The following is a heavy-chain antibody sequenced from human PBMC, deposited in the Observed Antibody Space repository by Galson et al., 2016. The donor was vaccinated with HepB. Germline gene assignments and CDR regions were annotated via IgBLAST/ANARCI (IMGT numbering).Heavy chain of an antibody. D-gene: IGHD2-8*01. CDR2: IYHSGNI. CDR3: ATMVPEYYFAMHV. V-gene: IGHV4-59*01. CDR1: GGPISSYY. J-gene: IGHJ6*02. Sequence: ETLSLTCTVSGGPISSYYWSWIRQPPGKGLEWIGYIYHSGNINYNSSLKSRVTISVDTSKNQFSLKLTSLTAADTAVYYCATMVPEYYFAMHVWGLGTTVTVSS.